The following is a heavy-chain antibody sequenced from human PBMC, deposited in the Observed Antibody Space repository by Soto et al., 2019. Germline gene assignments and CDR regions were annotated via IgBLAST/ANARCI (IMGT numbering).Heavy chain of an antibody. V-gene: IGHV4-31*03. J-gene: IGHJ5*02. CDR2: IHYSGST. D-gene: IGHD2-21*02. CDR3: ARGPPAYCGGDCYPSP. CDR1: GGSISSGSYY. Sequence: SETLSLTCTVSGGSISSGSYYGSWIRQHPGKGLEWIGYIHYSGSTYYNPSLKSRVTISVDTSKDQFSLKLSSVTAADTAVYYCARGPPAYCGGDCYPSPWGQGILVTVSS.